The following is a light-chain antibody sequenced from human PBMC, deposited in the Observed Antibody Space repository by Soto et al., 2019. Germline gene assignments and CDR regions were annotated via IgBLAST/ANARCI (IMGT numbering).Light chain of an antibody. Sequence: EIVMTQSPATLSVSPGERTTLSCRASQSISSNLAWYQRKPGQAPRLLIYGASTRATDIPARFSGSGSGTEFTLTISSLQSEDFAVYYCQQYNNWLPYTFGQGTKLEIK. CDR1: QSISSN. CDR2: GAS. CDR3: QQYNNWLPYT. J-gene: IGKJ2*01. V-gene: IGKV3-15*01.